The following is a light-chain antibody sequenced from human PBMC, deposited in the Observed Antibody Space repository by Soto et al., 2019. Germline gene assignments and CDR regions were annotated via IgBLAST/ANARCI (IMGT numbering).Light chain of an antibody. CDR3: SSYSTSFFYV. V-gene: IGLV2-14*01. CDR2: GVT. Sequence: QSVLTQPASVSGSPGQSITISCTGTSADIGFYDYVSWYQQYPGKAPNLLIYGVTYRPSGISYRFSGSKSGSTASLTISGLRDEDDADYYCSSYSTSFFYVFGTGTKVTVL. CDR1: SADIGFYDY. J-gene: IGLJ1*01.